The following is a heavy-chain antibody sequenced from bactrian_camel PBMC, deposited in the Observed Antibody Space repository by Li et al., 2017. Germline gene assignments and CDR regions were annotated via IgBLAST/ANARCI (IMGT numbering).Heavy chain of an antibody. CDR3: AGVEIDRLCRWTEFTY. CDR2: IYTKGGND. CDR1: GDPYSSNC. Sequence: QVQLVESGGASVQAGKSLRLSCKITGDPYSSNCRAWFRQAPGKEREGVAFIYTKGGNDYYADSVKGRFTVSQDNDKNTIHLQMNALNPDDTAMYYCAGVEIDRLCRWTEFTYWGQGTQVTVS. J-gene: IGHJ4*01. D-gene: IGHD4*01. V-gene: IGHV3S54*01.